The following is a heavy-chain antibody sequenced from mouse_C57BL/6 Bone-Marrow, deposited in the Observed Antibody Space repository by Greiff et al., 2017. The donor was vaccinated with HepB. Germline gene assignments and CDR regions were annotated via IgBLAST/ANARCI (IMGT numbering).Heavy chain of an antibody. J-gene: IGHJ2*01. CDR3: ASDYDGYFDY. CDR2: INPSSGYT. Sequence: QVQLQQSGAELAKPGASVKLSCKASGYTFTSYWMHWVKQRPGQGLEWIGYINPSSGYTKYNQKFKDKATLTADKSSRTAYMQLSSLTYEDSEVYDCASDYDGYFDYWGQGTTLTVSS. D-gene: IGHD2-4*01. CDR1: GYTFTSYW. V-gene: IGHV1-7*01.